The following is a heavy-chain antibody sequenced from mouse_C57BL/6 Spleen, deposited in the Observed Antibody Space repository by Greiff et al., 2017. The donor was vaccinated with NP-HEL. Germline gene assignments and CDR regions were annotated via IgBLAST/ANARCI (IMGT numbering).Heavy chain of an antibody. J-gene: IGHJ4*01. CDR3: ARGKIYYDYDVGYAMDY. D-gene: IGHD2-4*01. Sequence: QVQLKESGAELVKPGASVKISCKASGYAFSSYWMNWVKQRPGKGLEWIGQIYPGDGDTNYNGKFKGKATLTADKSSSTAYMQLSSLTSEDSAVYFCARGKIYYDYDVGYAMDYWGQGTSVTVSS. V-gene: IGHV1-80*01. CDR1: GYAFSSYW. CDR2: IYPGDGDT.